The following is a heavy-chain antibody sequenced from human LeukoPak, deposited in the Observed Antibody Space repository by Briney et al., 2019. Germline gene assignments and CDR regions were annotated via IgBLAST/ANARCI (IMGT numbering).Heavy chain of an antibody. CDR2: ISSGSTYI. CDR1: AFTFSSYN. CDR3: TTEGDRPLPFDY. D-gene: IGHD1-14*01. J-gene: IGHJ4*02. Sequence: GGSLRLSCAASAFTFSSYNMNWVRQAPGKGLEWVSSISSGSTYIYYADSVKGRFTISRDSAKNSLYLQMNSLKTEDTAVYYCTTEGDRPLPFDYWGQGTLVTVSS. V-gene: IGHV3-21*03.